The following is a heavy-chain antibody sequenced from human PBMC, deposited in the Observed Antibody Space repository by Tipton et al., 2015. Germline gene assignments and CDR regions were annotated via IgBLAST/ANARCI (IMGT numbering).Heavy chain of an antibody. J-gene: IGHJ4*02. D-gene: IGHD4-23*01. CDR3: ARDRAGGNSAVDY. Sequence: SLRLSCEASGFMFSYYPMNRVRQAPGKGLEWVSYINTRSAIVYYADSVKGRFTISRDNAKNSLYLQMNSLRDEDTGVYYCARDRAGGNSAVDYWGQGTLVTVSS. CDR1: GFMFSYYP. CDR2: INTRSAIV. V-gene: IGHV3-48*02.